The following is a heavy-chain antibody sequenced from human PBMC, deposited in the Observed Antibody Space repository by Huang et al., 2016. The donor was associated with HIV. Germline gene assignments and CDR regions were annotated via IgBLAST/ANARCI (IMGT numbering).Heavy chain of an antibody. CDR1: GYSFTSYW. V-gene: IGHV5-51*01. CDR3: ARQDMEYGMDV. J-gene: IGHJ6*02. Sequence: EVQLVQSGAEVKKSGESLKISCKGTGYSFTSYWIGWVRQMPGKGLEWMGVIYAGDSDTRYGPSFQGQVTISADKSITNAYLQWSSLKASDTAMYYCARQDMEYGMDVWGQGTTVTVSS. CDR2: IYAGDSDT. D-gene: IGHD2-15*01.